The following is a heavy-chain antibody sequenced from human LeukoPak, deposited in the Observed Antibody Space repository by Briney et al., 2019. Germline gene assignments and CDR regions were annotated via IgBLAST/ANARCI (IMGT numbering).Heavy chain of an antibody. V-gene: IGHV3-48*01. CDR1: GFTFSSYS. CDR2: ISSSSSTI. D-gene: IGHD3-22*01. CDR3: ARDLPSGITMIVVVSTGLDY. J-gene: IGHJ4*02. Sequence: GGSLRLSCAASGFTFSSYSMNWVRQAPGKGLEWVSYISSSSSTIYYADSVKGRFTISRDNAKNSLYLQMNSLRAEDTAVYYCARDLPSGITMIVVVSTGLDYWGQGTLVTVSS.